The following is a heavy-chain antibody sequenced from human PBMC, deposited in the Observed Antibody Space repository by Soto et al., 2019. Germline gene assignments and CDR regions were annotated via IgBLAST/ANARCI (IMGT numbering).Heavy chain of an antibody. V-gene: IGHV3-53*01. CDR3: ARATSDRAMVFDY. CDR1: GFTVSSNY. J-gene: IGHJ4*02. Sequence: EVQLVESGGGLIQPGGSLRLSCAASGFTVSSNYMTWVRQAPGKGLEWVSVMYSGGTTYYADSVKGRFTISRDNSKNTLDLQVNSLRAEDTAVYHCARATSDRAMVFDYWGQGTLVTVSS. CDR2: MYSGGTT. D-gene: IGHD5-18*01.